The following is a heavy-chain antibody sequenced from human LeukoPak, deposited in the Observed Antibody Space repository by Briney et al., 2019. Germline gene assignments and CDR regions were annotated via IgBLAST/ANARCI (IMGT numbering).Heavy chain of an antibody. V-gene: IGHV4-34*01. CDR2: INHSGST. D-gene: IGHD2-2*02. CDR1: GGSFSGYY. J-gene: IGHJ6*03. Sequence: SETLSLTCAVYGGSFSGYYWSWIRQPPGKGLKRIGEINHSGSTNYNPSLKSRVTISVDTSKNQFSLKLSSVTAADTAVYYCGYCSSTSCYTHGPYMDVWGKGTTVTVSS. CDR3: GYCSSTSCYTHGPYMDV.